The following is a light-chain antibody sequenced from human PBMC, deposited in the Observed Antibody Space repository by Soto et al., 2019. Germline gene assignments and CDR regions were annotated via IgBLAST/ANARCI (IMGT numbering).Light chain of an antibody. CDR2: KAS. CDR1: QSISSW. CDR3: QQYNSYSPYS. J-gene: IGKJ2*01. Sequence: DIQMTQSPSTLSASVGDRVTITCRASQSISSWLAWYQQKPGKAPKLLIYKASSLDSGVPSRFSGSGYGTEFTLTTSSLPPDDFATYYCQQYNSYSPYSCGQGTKLEIK. V-gene: IGKV1-5*03.